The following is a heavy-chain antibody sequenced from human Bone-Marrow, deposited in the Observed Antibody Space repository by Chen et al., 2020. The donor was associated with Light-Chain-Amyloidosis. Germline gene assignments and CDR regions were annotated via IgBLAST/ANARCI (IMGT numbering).Heavy chain of an antibody. CDR2: ISWNSGSI. CDR1: GSTFHDHA. D-gene: IGHD3-10*01. V-gene: IGHV3-9*01. J-gene: IGHJ4*02. CDR3: TKDISPGGADY. Sequence: EVQLVESGGGLVQPGRSLRLSCAASGSTFHDHAMHWGRQAPGKGLEWVSGISWNSGSIGYADSVKGRFTISRDNAKNSLYLQINSLRPEDTAFYYCTKDISPGGADYWGQGTLVIVSS.